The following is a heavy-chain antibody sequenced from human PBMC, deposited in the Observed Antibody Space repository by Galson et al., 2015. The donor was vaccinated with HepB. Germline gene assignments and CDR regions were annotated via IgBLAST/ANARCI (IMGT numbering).Heavy chain of an antibody. CDR1: GFTFSSYA. CDR2: ISYDGSNK. Sequence: SLRLSCAASGFTFSSYAMHWVRQAPGKGLEWVAVISYDGSNKYYADSVKGRFTISRDNSKNTLYLQMNSLRAEDTAVYYCATATGGYYPFSSIDYWGQGTLVTVSS. CDR3: ATATGGYYPFSSIDY. J-gene: IGHJ4*02. D-gene: IGHD3-10*01. V-gene: IGHV3-30*04.